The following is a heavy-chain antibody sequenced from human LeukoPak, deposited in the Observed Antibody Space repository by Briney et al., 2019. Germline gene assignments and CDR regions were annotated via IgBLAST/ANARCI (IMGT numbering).Heavy chain of an antibody. CDR3: ARASSYGSGTIMGRYFDY. V-gene: IGHV4-38-2*02. D-gene: IGHD3-10*01. CDR2: IYHSGST. J-gene: IGHJ4*02. Sequence: SETLSLTCTVSGYSISSGYYWGWIRQPPGKGLEWIGSIYHSGSTYYNPSLKSRVTISVDTSKNQFSLKLSSVTAADTAVYYCARASSYGSGTIMGRYFDYWGQGTLVTVSS. CDR1: GYSISSGYY.